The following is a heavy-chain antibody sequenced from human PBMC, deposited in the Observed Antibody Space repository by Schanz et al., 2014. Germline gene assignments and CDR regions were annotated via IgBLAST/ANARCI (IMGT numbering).Heavy chain of an antibody. Sequence: QVQLVDSGGGLVKPGGSLRLSCAASGFTFSDFYMTWIRQAPGKGLEWVSYISGESYYITYADSVKGRFTISRDNAKNSLYLQMNSLRAEDTAVYYCASMSDSGSFDSWGQGTLVTVSS. CDR3: ASMSDSGSFDS. CDR1: GFTFSDFY. V-gene: IGHV3-11*06. CDR2: ISGESYYI. D-gene: IGHD1-26*01. J-gene: IGHJ4*02.